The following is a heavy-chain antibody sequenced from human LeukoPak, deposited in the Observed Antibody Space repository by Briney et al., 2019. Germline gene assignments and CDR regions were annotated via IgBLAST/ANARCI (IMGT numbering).Heavy chain of an antibody. D-gene: IGHD3-3*01. CDR2: ISYDGSNK. CDR3: AKGTITIFGVVIGNYFDY. CDR1: GFTFSSYA. V-gene: IGHV3-30-3*01. Sequence: GGSLRLSCAASGFTFSSYAMHWVRQAPGKGLEWVAVISYDGSNKYYADSVKGRFTISRDNSKNTLYLQMNSLRAEDTAVYYCAKGTITIFGVVIGNYFDYWGQGTLVTVSS. J-gene: IGHJ4*02.